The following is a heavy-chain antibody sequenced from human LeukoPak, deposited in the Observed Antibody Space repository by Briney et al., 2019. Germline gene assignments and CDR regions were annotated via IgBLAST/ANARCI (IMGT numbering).Heavy chain of an antibody. CDR3: ASGLAVTATTYWYLNL. Sequence: GGSLRLFCAASGFTFSSYGMIWVRQAPGKGLEWVSTISGSGGETNYADSVKGRFTISRDNSKHTLYLQMSSLRAEDTAVYYCASGLAVTATTYWYLNLWGGGTLVTVSS. CDR1: GFTFSSYG. D-gene: IGHD2-21*02. J-gene: IGHJ2*01. V-gene: IGHV3-23*01. CDR2: ISGSGGET.